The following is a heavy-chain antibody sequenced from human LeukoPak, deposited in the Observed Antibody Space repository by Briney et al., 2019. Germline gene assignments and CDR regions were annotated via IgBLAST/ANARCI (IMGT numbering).Heavy chain of an antibody. V-gene: IGHV3-74*01. CDR3: ARRWLSYCGMDV. Sequence: PGGSLRLSCAASGFTFSSHWMHWVRQAPGKGLVWVSRISSDGSSTSYADSVKGRFTISRDNAKNTLYLQMNSLRAEDTAVYYCARRWLSYCGMDVWGQGTTVTVSS. CDR2: ISSDGSST. D-gene: IGHD6-19*01. CDR1: GFTFSSHW. J-gene: IGHJ6*02.